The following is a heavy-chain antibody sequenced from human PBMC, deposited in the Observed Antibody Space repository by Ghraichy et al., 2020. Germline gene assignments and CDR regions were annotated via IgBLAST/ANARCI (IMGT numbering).Heavy chain of an antibody. CDR1: GYTFTSYD. J-gene: IGHJ5*02. CDR2: MNPNSGNT. CDR3: ERGGFPVELHNWFDP. V-gene: IGHV1-8*01. Sequence: ASVKVSCKASGYTFTSYDINWVRQATGQGLEWMGWMNPNSGNTGYAQKLQGRVTMTRNTSISTAYMELSSLRSEDTAVYYCERGGFPVELHNWFDPWGQGTLVTVSS. D-gene: IGHD1-7*01.